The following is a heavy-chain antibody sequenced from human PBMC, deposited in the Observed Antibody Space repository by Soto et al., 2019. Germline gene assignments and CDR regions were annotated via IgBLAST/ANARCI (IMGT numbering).Heavy chain of an antibody. V-gene: IGHV4-4*07. CDR1: SGSISSYS. CDR2: IYASGST. J-gene: IGHJ4*02. Sequence: NPSETLSLTCTVSSGSISSYSWNWIRQPAGNGLEWIGRIYASGSTSYNPSLKSRVTMSVDTSKNQFSLKLRSLTAADTAVYYCARDMRGYISDFDYWGQGTLVTVSS. D-gene: IGHD5-12*01. CDR3: ARDMRGYISDFDY.